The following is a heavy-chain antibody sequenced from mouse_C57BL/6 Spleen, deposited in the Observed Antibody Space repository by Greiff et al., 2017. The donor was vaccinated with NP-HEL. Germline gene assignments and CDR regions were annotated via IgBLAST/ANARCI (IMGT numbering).Heavy chain of an antibody. CDR1: GYTFTDYE. J-gene: IGHJ2*01. Sequence: VQLQQSGAELVRPGASVTLSCKASGYTFTDYEMHWVKQTPVHGLEWIGAIDPETGGTAYNQKFKGKAILTADKSSSTAYMELRSLTSEDSAVYYWTRRGIGNYPYDYWGQGTTLTVSS. CDR3: TRRGIGNYPYDY. V-gene: IGHV1-15*01. D-gene: IGHD2-1*01. CDR2: IDPETGGT.